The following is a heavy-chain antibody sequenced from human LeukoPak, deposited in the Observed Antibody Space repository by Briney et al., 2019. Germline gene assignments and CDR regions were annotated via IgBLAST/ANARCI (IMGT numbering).Heavy chain of an antibody. CDR2: INHSGST. CDR1: GGSFSGYY. Sequence: SETLSLTCAVYGGSFSGYYWSWIRQPPGKGLEWIGEINHSGSTNYNPSLKSRVTISVDTSKKQFSLKLSSVTAADTAVYYCARVGDYGGNLFDYWGQGTLVTVSS. D-gene: IGHD4-23*01. CDR3: ARVGDYGGNLFDY. J-gene: IGHJ4*02. V-gene: IGHV4-34*01.